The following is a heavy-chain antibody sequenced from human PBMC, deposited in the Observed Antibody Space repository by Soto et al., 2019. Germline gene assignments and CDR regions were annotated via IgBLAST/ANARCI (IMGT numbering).Heavy chain of an antibody. J-gene: IGHJ4*02. CDR1: GFTFSDDC. V-gene: IGHV3-11*01. CDR2: ISSSGGTI. D-gene: IGHD5-18*01. CDR3: ARASSPRDPWLDY. Sequence: PGGSLRLSCGASGFTFSDDCMSWIRQAPGKGLEWVSYISSSGGTIYYADSVKGRFTISRDNAKNSLFLQMNSLRADDTAVYYCARASSPRDPWLDYWGQGTLVTVSS.